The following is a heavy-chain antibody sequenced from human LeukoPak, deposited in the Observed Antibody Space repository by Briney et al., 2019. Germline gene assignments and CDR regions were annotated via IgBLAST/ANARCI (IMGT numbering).Heavy chain of an antibody. J-gene: IGHJ5*02. D-gene: IGHD2-15*01. V-gene: IGHV4-30-4*01. CDR2: IYYSGST. CDR3: ARDGRSSYCSGGSCPHWFDP. Sequence: SQTPSLTCTVSGGSISSGDYYWSWIRQPPGKGLEWIGYIYYSGSTYYNPSLKSRVTISVDTSKNQFSLKLSSVTAADTAVYYCARDGRSSYCSGGSCPHWFDPWGQGTLVTVSS. CDR1: GGSISSGDYY.